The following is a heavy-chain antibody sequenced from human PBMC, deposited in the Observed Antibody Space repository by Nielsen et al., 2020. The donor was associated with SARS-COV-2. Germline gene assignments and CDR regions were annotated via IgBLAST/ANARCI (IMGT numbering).Heavy chain of an antibody. J-gene: IGHJ4*02. CDR2: IDFSGST. CDR1: GGSVSSGSYY. Sequence: SETLSLTCTVSGGSVSSGSYYWGWIRQPPGKGLECIGSIDFSGSTYYNPSLKSRVTISVDTSKNQFSLKLSSVTAADTAVYYCARLAVYGYPFFDYWGQGTLVTVSS. D-gene: IGHD5-18*01. V-gene: IGHV4-39*01. CDR3: ARLAVYGYPFFDY.